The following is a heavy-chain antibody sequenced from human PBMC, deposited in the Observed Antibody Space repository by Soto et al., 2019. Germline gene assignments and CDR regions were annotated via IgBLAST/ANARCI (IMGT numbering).Heavy chain of an antibody. V-gene: IGHV3-53*01. CDR3: ARGEYDILTGYPFYCYYGMDV. CDR2: TYSGGST. CDR1: GFTVSSNY. J-gene: IGHJ6*02. D-gene: IGHD3-9*01. Sequence: PGGSLRLSCAASGFTVSSNYMSWVRQAPGKGLEWVSVTYSGGSTYYADSVKGRFTISRDNSKNTLYLQMNSLRAEDTAVYYCARGEYDILTGYPFYCYYGMDVWGQGTTVTVSS.